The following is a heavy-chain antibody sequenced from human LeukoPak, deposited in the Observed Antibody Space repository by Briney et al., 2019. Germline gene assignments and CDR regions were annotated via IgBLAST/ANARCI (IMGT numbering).Heavy chain of an antibody. D-gene: IGHD2-2*01. CDR1: GFPFSSYA. J-gene: IGHJ4*02. CDR2: ISSNGGST. Sequence: GGSLRLSCAASGFPFSSYAMHWVRQAPREGLEYVSAISSNGGSTSYANSVKGRFTISRDNSKNTLYLQMGSLRAEDMAVYYCARSSIVVVSILDYWGQGTLVTVSS. CDR3: ARSSIVVVSILDY. V-gene: IGHV3-64*01.